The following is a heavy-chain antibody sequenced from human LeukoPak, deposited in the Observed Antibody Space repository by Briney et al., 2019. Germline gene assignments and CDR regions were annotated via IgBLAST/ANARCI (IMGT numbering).Heavy chain of an antibody. CDR1: GYTFTGYY. Sequence: ASVKASCKASGYTFTGYYMHWVRQAPGQGLEWMGRINPNSGGTNYAQKFQGRVTMTRDTSISTAYMELSRLRSDDTAVYYCARFIAAAIDYFDYWGQGTLVTVSS. J-gene: IGHJ4*02. V-gene: IGHV1-2*06. CDR3: ARFIAAAIDYFDY. D-gene: IGHD6-13*01. CDR2: INPNSGGT.